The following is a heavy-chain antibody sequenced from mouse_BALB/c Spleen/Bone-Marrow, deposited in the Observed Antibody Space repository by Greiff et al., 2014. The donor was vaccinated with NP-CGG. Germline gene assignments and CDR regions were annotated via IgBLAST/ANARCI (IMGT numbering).Heavy chain of an antibody. CDR1: GFTFSNYY. Sequence: DVRLQESGGGLVKPGGSLKLSCAASGFTFSNYYMYWVRQTPEKRLEWVATISDGGSYTYYPDSVKGRFTISRDNANNNLYLQMSSLKSEDTAMYYCARDYYGSSYIGYWGQGTLVTVS. D-gene: IGHD1-1*01. V-gene: IGHV5-4*02. CDR3: ARDYYGSSYIGY. CDR2: ISDGGSYT. J-gene: IGHJ3*01.